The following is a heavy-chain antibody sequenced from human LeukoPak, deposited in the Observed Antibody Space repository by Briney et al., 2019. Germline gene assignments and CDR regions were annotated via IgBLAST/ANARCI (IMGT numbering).Heavy chain of an antibody. V-gene: IGHV3-30*04. D-gene: IGHD5-18*01. CDR1: GFTSRSIV. CDR2: ISYDGSNK. Sequence: GGSLRLSWQASGFTSRSIVMHGARKAPGKGLEGVAVISYDGSNKYYADSVKGRFTISRDNSKNTLYLQMNSLRAEDTAVYYCARGGYSNYYYYGMDVWGQGTTVTVSS. J-gene: IGHJ6*02. CDR3: ARGGYSNYYYYGMDV.